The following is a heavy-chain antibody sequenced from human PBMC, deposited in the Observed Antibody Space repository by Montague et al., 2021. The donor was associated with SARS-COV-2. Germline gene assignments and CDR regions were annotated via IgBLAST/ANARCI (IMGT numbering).Heavy chain of an antibody. CDR3: ARPRVWGSYISPFDM. J-gene: IGHJ3*02. Sequence: SGAEVKKSGESLKIACRASGYTFSRYWIAWMRQMLGKGLECMGTIYPGDSDVRYTPSFQGWVTISAHKTITTAYLQWRSLKVSDPATFYCARPRVWGSYISPFDMWGQGTMVTVDS. CDR2: IYPGDSDV. CDR1: GYTFSRYW. D-gene: IGHD1-26*01. V-gene: IGHV5-51*01.